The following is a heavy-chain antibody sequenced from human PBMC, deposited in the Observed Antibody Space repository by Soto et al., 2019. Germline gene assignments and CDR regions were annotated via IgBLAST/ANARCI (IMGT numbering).Heavy chain of an antibody. J-gene: IGHJ6*03. V-gene: IGHV5-51*01. Sequence: GESLKISCKGSGYSFTSYWIGWVRQMPGKGLEWMGIIYPGDSDTRYSPSFQGQVTISADKSISTAYLQWSSLKASDTAMYYCARWGGQDEAYSSGWYLNYYYMDVWGKGTTVTVSS. CDR2: IYPGDSDT. CDR1: GYSFTSYW. D-gene: IGHD6-19*01. CDR3: ARWGGQDEAYSSGWYLNYYYMDV.